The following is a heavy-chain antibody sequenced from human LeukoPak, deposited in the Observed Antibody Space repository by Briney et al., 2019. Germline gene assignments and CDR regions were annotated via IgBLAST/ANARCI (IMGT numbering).Heavy chain of an antibody. D-gene: IGHD5/OR15-5a*01. CDR3: ARDVWGVSNWFDP. J-gene: IGHJ5*02. CDR1: GGSISSSSYY. Sequence: SETLSLTCTVSGGSISSSSYYWGWIRQPPGKGLEWIGSIYYSGSTYYNPSLKSRVTISVDTSKNQFSLKLSSVTAADTAVYYCARDVWGVSNWFDPWGQGTLVTVSS. V-gene: IGHV4-39*07. CDR2: IYYSGST.